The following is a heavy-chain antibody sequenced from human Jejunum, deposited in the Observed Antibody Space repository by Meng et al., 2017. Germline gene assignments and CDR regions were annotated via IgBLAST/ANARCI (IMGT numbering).Heavy chain of an antibody. J-gene: IGHJ4*02. D-gene: IGHD3-10*01. Sequence: GESLKISCAASGFTFTDYAMTWVRQAPGKGLEWVSGISGSGSNTYYADSVEGRFTVSRDNSKNTVYLQMNSLRVDDTAVYYCAKGFWGTGSHCKPCDYWGQGTLVTVSS. CDR3: AKGFWGTGSHCKPCDY. CDR1: GFTFTDYA. V-gene: IGHV3-23*01. CDR2: ISGSGSNT.